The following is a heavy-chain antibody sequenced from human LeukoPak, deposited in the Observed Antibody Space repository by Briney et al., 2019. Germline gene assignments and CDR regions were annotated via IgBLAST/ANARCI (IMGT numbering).Heavy chain of an antibody. Sequence: SETLSLTCTVSGGSISGYYWSWIRQPPGKGLEWIGYIYYSGSANYNPSLKSRVTISVDTSKNKFSLKLSSVTAADTAVYYCARVPPSGGYEGGFDFWGQGTLVTVSS. CDR2: IYYSGSA. CDR3: ARVPPSGGYEGGFDF. V-gene: IGHV4-59*01. CDR1: GGSISGYY. J-gene: IGHJ4*02. D-gene: IGHD5-12*01.